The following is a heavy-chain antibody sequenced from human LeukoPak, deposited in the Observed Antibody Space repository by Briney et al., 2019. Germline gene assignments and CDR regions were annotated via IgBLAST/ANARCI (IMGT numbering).Heavy chain of an antibody. CDR2: IFPGDSDT. CDR3: ARLDYGSGNYYNKGFDY. V-gene: IGHV5-51*01. D-gene: IGHD3-10*01. Sequence: GASLKISCEASGDFFTRYWFGWVRQMPGKGLEWIGVIFPGDSDTRYSPSFQGQVTISADKSIRTAYLQWRSLKASDTAIYYCARLDYGSGNYYNKGFDYWGQGTLVTVSS. CDR1: GDFFTRYW. J-gene: IGHJ4*02.